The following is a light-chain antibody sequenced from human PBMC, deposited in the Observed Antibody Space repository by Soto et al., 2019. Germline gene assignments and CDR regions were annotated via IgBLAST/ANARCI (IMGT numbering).Light chain of an antibody. CDR2: GAS. J-gene: IGKJ4*01. Sequence: IVLTQSPGTLSLSPGERATLSCRASQSVTSTYLAWYQQKPGQAPRLLIYGASNSATGIPDRFTGSGSGTDFTLTISRLEPEDFAVYYCQQYGSSPLTFGGGTKVEIK. V-gene: IGKV3-20*01. CDR3: QQYGSSPLT. CDR1: QSVTSTY.